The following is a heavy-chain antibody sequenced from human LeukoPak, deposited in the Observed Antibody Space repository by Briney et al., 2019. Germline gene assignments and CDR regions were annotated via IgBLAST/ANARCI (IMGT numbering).Heavy chain of an antibody. CDR2: IFWDDNQ. V-gene: IGHV2-5*02. Sequence: VSGPTLVNPTQTLTLTCSFSGFSLSSNGVGVGWIRQPPGKALAWLAFIFWDDNQHYNPSLKTRLTITKDTSKNQVVLTMTNMDPVDTATYYCAHRGMLFGVVITFDYWSQGTLVTVSS. J-gene: IGHJ4*02. D-gene: IGHD3-3*01. CDR3: AHRGMLFGVVITFDY. CDR1: GFSLSSNGVG.